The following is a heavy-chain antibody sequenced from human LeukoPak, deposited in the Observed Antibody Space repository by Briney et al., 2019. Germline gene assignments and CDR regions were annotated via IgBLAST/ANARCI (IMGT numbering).Heavy chain of an antibody. D-gene: IGHD3-10*01. CDR1: GFTFGDYA. J-gene: IGHJ4*02. CDR3: NRVTGDYYGSDEIYYFDY. CDR2: IRSKAYGGTT. Sequence: GGSLRLSCTASGFTFGDYAMSWFRQAPGKGLDWVGFIRSKAYGGTTEYAASVKGRFTISRDDSKSIAYLQMNSLKTEDTAVYYCNRVTGDYYGSDEIYYFDYWGQGTLVTVSS. V-gene: IGHV3-49*03.